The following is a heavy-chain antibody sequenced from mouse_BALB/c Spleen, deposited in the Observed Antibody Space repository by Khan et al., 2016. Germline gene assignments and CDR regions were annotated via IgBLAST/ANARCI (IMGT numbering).Heavy chain of an antibody. D-gene: IGHD1-1*01. J-gene: IGHJ2*01. CDR3: ARQFITTVVADY. CDR2: ISSGGSYT. V-gene: IGHV5-6*01. CDR1: GFTFSSYG. Sequence: EVELVESGGDLVKPGGSLKLSCAASGFTFSSYGMSWVRQTPDKRLEWVATISSGGSYTYYPDSVKGRFTISRDTAKHPLYLQMSSLKSEDTAMYYCARQFITTVVADYWGQGTTLTVAS.